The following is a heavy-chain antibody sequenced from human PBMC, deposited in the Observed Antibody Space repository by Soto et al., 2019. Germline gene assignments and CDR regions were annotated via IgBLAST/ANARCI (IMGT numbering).Heavy chain of an antibody. CDR2: ISSSSSTI. J-gene: IGHJ6*03. D-gene: IGHD2-15*01. CDR3: ARAEGYCSGGSCYYYYYYYMDV. V-gene: IGHV3-48*01. Sequence: EVQLVESGGGLVQPGGSLRLSCAASGFTFSSYSMNWVRQAPGKGLEWVSYISSSSSTIYYADSVKSRFTISRDNAKNSLYLQMNSLRAEDTAVYYCARAEGYCSGGSCYYYYYYYMDVWGKGTTVTVSS. CDR1: GFTFSSYS.